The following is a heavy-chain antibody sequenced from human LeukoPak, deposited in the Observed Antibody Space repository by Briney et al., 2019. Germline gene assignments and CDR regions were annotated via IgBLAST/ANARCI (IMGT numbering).Heavy chain of an antibody. CDR1: GFTFSSYA. J-gene: IGHJ4*02. Sequence: GGSLRLSCAASGFTFSSYAMSWVRQAPGKGLEWVSAISGSGGSTYYADSVKGRFTISRDNSKNTLYLQMNSLRAEDTAVYYCAKDMYSSSWNPIDYWGQGTLVTVSS. D-gene: IGHD6-13*01. CDR2: ISGSGGST. V-gene: IGHV3-23*01. CDR3: AKDMYSSSWNPIDY.